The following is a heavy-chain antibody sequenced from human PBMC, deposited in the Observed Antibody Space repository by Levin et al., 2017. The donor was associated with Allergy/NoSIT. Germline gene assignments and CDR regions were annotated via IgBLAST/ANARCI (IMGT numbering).Heavy chain of an antibody. J-gene: IGHJ6*02. CDR3: TTYGGLMDV. D-gene: IGHD3-16*01. CDR1: GFAFGDYA. Sequence: GESLKISCTASGFAFGDYAMSWVRQAPGKGLEWVAFIRSKAYGGTIEYAASVKGRITIPRDDSKSIVYLEGNSLKTEDTAVYYCTTYGGLMDVWGQGTTVTVSS. CDR2: IRSKAYGGTI. V-gene: IGHV3-49*04.